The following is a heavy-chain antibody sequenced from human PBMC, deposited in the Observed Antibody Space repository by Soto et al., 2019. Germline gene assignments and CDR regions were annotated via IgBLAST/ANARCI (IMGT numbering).Heavy chain of an antibody. J-gene: IGHJ5*02. CDR3: ARVVPGAEAWFGP. CDR1: CYTFSNYG. Sequence: SGKVSFKTSCYTFSNYGITWVRQAPGQPLEWLGWISLYSDGTNYAQKFQGRVSMTTDTSTTTAYMELRSLRSDDTAVYYCARVVPGAEAWFGPWGQGTLVTVSS. D-gene: IGHD2-2*01. V-gene: IGHV1-18*01. CDR2: ISLYSDGT.